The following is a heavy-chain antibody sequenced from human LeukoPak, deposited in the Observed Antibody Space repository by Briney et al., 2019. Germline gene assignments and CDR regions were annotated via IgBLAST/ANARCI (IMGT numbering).Heavy chain of an antibody. CDR2: IWYDGSNK. CDR1: GFTFSSYG. CDR3: AKGKYGSGSYLVPGYMDV. V-gene: IGHV3-33*06. D-gene: IGHD3-10*01. Sequence: GGSLRLSCAASGFTFSSYGMHWVRQAPGKGLEWVAVIWYDGSNKYYADSVKGRFTISRDNSKNTLYMQMNSLRAEDTAVYYCAKGKYGSGSYLVPGYMDVWGKGTTVTVSS. J-gene: IGHJ6*03.